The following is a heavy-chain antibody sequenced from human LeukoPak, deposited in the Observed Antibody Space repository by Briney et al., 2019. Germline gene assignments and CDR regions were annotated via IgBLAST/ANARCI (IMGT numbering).Heavy chain of an antibody. CDR3: TRESRPFCPFAF. Sequence: PSETLSLTCGVSGGSIDITNYWSWVRQAPGKGLEWIGEISHDGTRNYNPSLRSRVAMSFDRANNYFSLSLAAVTAADTALYYCTRESRPFCPFAFWGQGVMVTVFS. V-gene: IGHV4-4*02. J-gene: IGHJ4*02. D-gene: IGHD2-2*01. CDR1: GGSIDITNY. CDR2: ISHDGTR.